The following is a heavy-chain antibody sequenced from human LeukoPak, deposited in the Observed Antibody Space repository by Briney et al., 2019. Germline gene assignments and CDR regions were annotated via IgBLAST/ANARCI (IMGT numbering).Heavy chain of an antibody. CDR3: ARGTTVRYYFDY. J-gene: IGHJ4*02. D-gene: IGHD4-17*01. CDR1: GGSFSGYY. Sequence: SETLSLTCAVYGGSFSGYYWSWIRQPPGKGLEWIGEINHSGSTNYNPSLKSRVTISVDTSKNQFSLKLSSVTAADTAVYYCARGTTVRYYFDYWGQGTLVTVSS. CDR2: INHSGST. V-gene: IGHV4-34*01.